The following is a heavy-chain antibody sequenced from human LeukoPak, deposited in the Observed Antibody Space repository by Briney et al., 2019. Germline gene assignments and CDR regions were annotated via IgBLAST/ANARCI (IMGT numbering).Heavy chain of an antibody. Sequence: GASVKVSCKVSGFTLTELSMHWVRQAPGKGLEWMGGFDPEDGETIYAQKFQGRVTMTEDTSTDTAYMELSSLRSEDTAVYYCATDLVGATAFDYWGQGTLVTVSS. D-gene: IGHD1-26*01. CDR2: FDPEDGET. CDR3: ATDLVGATAFDY. J-gene: IGHJ4*02. CDR1: GFTLTELS. V-gene: IGHV1-24*01.